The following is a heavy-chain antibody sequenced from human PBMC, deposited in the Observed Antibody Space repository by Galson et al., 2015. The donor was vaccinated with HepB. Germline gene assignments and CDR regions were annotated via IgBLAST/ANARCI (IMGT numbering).Heavy chain of an antibody. D-gene: IGHD5-18*01. Sequence: SLRLSCAASGFTFSNYAMSWVRQALGKGLEWVSTFSGVNSDTYYADSVKGRFTVSRDNSKNQVYLQMNSLRSEDTAVYYCAKDREGDTGDFDSWGQGTLVTVSS. CDR1: GFTFSNYA. CDR2: FSGVNSDT. V-gene: IGHV3-23*01. CDR3: AKDREGDTGDFDS. J-gene: IGHJ4*02.